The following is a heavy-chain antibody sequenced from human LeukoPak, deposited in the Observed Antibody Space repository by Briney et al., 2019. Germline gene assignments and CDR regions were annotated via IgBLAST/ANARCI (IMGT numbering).Heavy chain of an antibody. D-gene: IGHD1-26*01. CDR2: ISGSGGST. CDR3: AKDRGANDAFDI. J-gene: IGHJ3*02. V-gene: IGHV3-23*01. Sequence: PGGSLRLSCAASGFTFSSYAMSWVRQAPGKGLEWVSAISGSGGSTYYADSVKGRFTISRDNSKNTLYLQMNSPRAEGTAVYYCAKDRGANDAFDIWGQGTMVTVSS. CDR1: GFTFSSYA.